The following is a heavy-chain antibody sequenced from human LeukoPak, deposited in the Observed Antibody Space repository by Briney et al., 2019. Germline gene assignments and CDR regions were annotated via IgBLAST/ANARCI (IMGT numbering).Heavy chain of an antibody. CDR3: ARELGVPATYYYYGMDV. J-gene: IGHJ6*02. V-gene: IGHV4-4*07. CDR2: IYASGST. CDR1: GGSISSYY. Sequence: SETLSLTCTVSGGSISSYYWSWIRQAAGKGLEWIGRIYASGSTNYNPSLKSRVTMSVDTSKNQFSLKLSSVTAADTAVYYCARELGVPATYYYYGMDVWGQGTTVTVSS. D-gene: IGHD2-2*01.